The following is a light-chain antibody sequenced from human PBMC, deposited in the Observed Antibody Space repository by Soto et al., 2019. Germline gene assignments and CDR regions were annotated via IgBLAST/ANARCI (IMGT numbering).Light chain of an antibody. CDR1: QSLLSDSNKKNY. J-gene: IGKJ4*01. V-gene: IGKV4-1*01. Sequence: DIVLTQSPHSLAVSLGERATINCKSSQSLLSDSNKKNYLVWHQHKPGQPPKVLISWASTRIAGVPDRFSGSGAGTDFTLTINNQLAEDVAVYYCQQYYGAPLTFGGGTKVEIQ. CDR3: QQYYGAPLT. CDR2: WAS.